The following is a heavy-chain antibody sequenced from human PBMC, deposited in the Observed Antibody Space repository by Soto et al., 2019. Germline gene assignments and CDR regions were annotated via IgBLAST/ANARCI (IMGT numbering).Heavy chain of an antibody. J-gene: IGHJ5*02. CDR2: INQSGSN. V-gene: IGHV4-34*04. CDR3: AVGINWFDP. Sequence: QVQLQQWGAGLLKPSETLSLTCAVYGGSFSGHYWTWIRQSPGKGLEWIGEINQSGSNNDNPSLKRRATMSVDTSKNQFSLKLNSVTAADTAIYYCAVGINWFDPWGQGTLVTVSS. CDR1: GGSFSGHY.